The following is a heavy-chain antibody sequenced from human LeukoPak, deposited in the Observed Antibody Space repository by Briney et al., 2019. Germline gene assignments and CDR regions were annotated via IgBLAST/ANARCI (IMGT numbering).Heavy chain of an antibody. CDR3: AKGRESWGGDYLDS. Sequence: GGSLRLSCAASGFTFSNYPMNWVRQAPGEGLEWVSVIGSSGGTFYAESVKGRFTISRDTSKNMVFLQMSSLRADDSAVYHCAKGRESWGGDYLDSWGQGTPVTVSS. J-gene: IGHJ4*02. D-gene: IGHD3-16*01. CDR1: GFTFSNYP. CDR2: IGSSGGT. V-gene: IGHV3-23*01.